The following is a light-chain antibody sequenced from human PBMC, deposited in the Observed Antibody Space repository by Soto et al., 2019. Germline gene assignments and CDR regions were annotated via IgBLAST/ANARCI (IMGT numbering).Light chain of an antibody. CDR2: DAS. V-gene: IGKV1-5*01. J-gene: IGKJ5*01. CDR3: QQYNSFSLIT. Sequence: IQMTQSPSTLSAYVGDTVTITCRASQSISRWLAWYQQKPGKAPKILISDASILENGVPSRFSGTGSGTEFTLTISHLQPADFATYFCQQYNSFSLITFGQGTRLEIK. CDR1: QSISRW.